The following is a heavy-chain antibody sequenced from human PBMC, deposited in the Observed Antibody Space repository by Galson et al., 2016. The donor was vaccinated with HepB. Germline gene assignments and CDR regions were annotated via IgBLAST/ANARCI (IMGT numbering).Heavy chain of an antibody. Sequence: SLRLSCAASGFTFSSYAMSWVRQAPGKGLEWVSGISDSGGRTHYADSVKGRFTISRDTSKSTLYLQINGLRVDDTAVYYCAKRRGAAMIAAKVGDDFWGQGTTVTVSS. V-gene: IGHV3-23*01. CDR2: ISDSGGRT. CDR1: GFTFSSYA. J-gene: IGHJ6*02. D-gene: IGHD1-26*01. CDR3: AKRRGAAMIAAKVGDDF.